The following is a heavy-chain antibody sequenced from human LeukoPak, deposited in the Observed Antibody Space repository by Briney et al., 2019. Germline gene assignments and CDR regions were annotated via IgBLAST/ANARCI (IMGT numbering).Heavy chain of an antibody. Sequence: GGSLRLSCAASGFTFSSYAMSWVRQAPGKGLEWVSAISGSGGSTYYADSVKGRFTISRDNSKNTLYLQMNSLRAEDTAVYYCARLDSSGYYYYFDYWGQGTLVTVSS. CDR2: ISGSGGST. CDR3: ARLDSSGYYYYFDY. J-gene: IGHJ4*02. D-gene: IGHD3-22*01. V-gene: IGHV3-23*01. CDR1: GFTFSSYA.